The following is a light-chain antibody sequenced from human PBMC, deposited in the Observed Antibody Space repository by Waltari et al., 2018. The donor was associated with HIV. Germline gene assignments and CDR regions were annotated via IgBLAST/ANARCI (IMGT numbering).Light chain of an antibody. V-gene: IGKV1-39*01. J-gene: IGKJ1*01. CDR2: DAS. CDR3: QQSYSTPWT. CDR1: QSISTY. Sequence: DIQLTQSPSSLSASVGDRVTITCRASQSISTYLNWYQQKPGKAPKLLVYDASSVQGGVSSRVSGSGSGTDFTLTISSLQPEDFVTYYCQQSYSTPWTFGQGTKVDI.